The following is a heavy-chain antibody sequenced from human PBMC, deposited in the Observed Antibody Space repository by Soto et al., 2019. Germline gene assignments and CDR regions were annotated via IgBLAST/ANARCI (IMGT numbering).Heavy chain of an antibody. CDR2: ISAYKTNI. D-gene: IGHD3-10*01. CDR1: GYTFTGYY. V-gene: IGHV1-18*04. J-gene: IGHJ4*02. CDR3: VRDLDGSGAYYTDF. Sequence: GASVKVSCKASGYTFTGYYMHWVRQAPGQGLEWMGWISAYKTNIKYAQKFQGRVTLTTDTSTSTAYMELRSLRSDDTAIYYCVRDLDGSGAYYTDFWGQGTLVTVSS.